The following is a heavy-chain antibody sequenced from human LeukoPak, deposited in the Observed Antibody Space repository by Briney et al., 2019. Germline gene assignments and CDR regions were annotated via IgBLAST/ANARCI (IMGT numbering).Heavy chain of an antibody. CDR2: IYYSGST. CDR3: ARHRWLVYYCDSSGYVDY. Sequence: SETLSLTCTVSGGSISSSSYYWGWIRQPPGKGLEWIGSIYYSGSTYYNPSLKSRVTISVDTSKNQFSLKLSSVTAADTAVYYCARHRWLVYYCDSSGYVDYWGQGTLVTVSS. D-gene: IGHD3-22*01. J-gene: IGHJ4*02. V-gene: IGHV4-39*01. CDR1: GGSISSSSYY.